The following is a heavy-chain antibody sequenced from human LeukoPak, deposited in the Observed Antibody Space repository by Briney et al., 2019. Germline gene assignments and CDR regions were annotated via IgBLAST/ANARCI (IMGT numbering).Heavy chain of an antibody. CDR1: GFIFSSYG. CDR3: ARGGGLDV. J-gene: IGHJ6*02. CDR2: IWYDGSNK. D-gene: IGHD3-16*01. V-gene: IGHV3-33*01. Sequence: GGSLRLSCATSGFIFSSYGMHWVRQAPGKGLEWVAVIWYDGSNKYYADSVKGRFTISRDNSKNTLYLQMNSLRAEDTAVYFCARGGGLDVWGQGATVTVSS.